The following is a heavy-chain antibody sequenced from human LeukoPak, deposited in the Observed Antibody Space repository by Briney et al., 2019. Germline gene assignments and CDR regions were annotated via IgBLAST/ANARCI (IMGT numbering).Heavy chain of an antibody. J-gene: IGHJ5*02. CDR3: ARGVFVRFDP. CDR2: INHSGST. CDR1: GGSFSGYY. V-gene: IGHV4-34*01. D-gene: IGHD3-16*02. Sequence: SETLSLTCVVYGGSFSGYYWSWIRQPPGKGLEWIGEINHSGSTNYNPSLKSRVTISVDTSKNQFSLNLNSVTAADTAAYYCARGVFVRFDPWGQGTLVTVSS.